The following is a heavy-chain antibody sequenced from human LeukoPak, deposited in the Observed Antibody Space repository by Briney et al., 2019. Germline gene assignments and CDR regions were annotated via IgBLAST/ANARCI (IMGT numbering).Heavy chain of an antibody. D-gene: IGHD2-2*01. CDR1: GYTFTSYD. CDR2: MNPNSGNT. J-gene: IGHJ4*02. CDR3: AIRPSCSSNSCYRDRPFDY. Sequence: GASVKVSCKASGYTFTSYDINWVRQATGQGLEWMGWMNPNSGNTGYALKFQGRVTITMNTSIITAYMELNSLRSEDTAVYYCAIRPSCSSNSCYRDRPFDYWGQGTLVTVSS. V-gene: IGHV1-8*03.